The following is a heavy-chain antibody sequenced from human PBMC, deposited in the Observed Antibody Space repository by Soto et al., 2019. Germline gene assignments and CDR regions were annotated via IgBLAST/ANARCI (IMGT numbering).Heavy chain of an antibody. CDR1: GLTFRHHC. V-gene: IGHV3-74*01. CDR2: IWPDASGT. J-gene: IGHJ4*02. CDR3: AREHNWSYDY. Sequence: GVYLILSCAATGLTFRHHCIHWDRPAPGKLLASVSPIWPDASGTSYADSIEGRFTISREKDRNTLYLQMDSLRAGDTAVYYCAREHNWSYDYWAPGILVTVSS. D-gene: IGHD1-1*01.